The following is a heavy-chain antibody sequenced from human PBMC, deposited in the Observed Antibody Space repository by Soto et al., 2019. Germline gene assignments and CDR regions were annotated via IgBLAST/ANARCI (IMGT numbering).Heavy chain of an antibody. CDR2: ISYDGSNK. J-gene: IGHJ4*02. CDR1: GFTFSSYA. CDR3: ARDGRYCSGGSCYYYFDY. D-gene: IGHD2-15*01. Sequence: GGSLRLSCAASGFTFSSYAMHWVRQAPGKGLEWVAVISYDGSNKYYADSVKGRFTISRDNSKNTLYLQMNSLRAEDTAVYYCARDGRYCSGGSCYYYFDYWGQGTLVTVSS. V-gene: IGHV3-30-3*01.